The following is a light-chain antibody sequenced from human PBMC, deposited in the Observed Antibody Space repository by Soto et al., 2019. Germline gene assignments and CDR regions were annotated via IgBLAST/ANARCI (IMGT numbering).Light chain of an antibody. CDR2: DAS. J-gene: IGKJ2*01. Sequence: EIVLTQSPATLSLSPGERATLSCRASQSVSSYLAWYQQKPGQAPRLLIYDASNRATGIPARFSGSGSGTDFTLTISSLEPEDVAVYYCQQRSNWLHTFGQGTKLEIK. CDR1: QSVSSY. CDR3: QQRSNWLHT. V-gene: IGKV3-11*01.